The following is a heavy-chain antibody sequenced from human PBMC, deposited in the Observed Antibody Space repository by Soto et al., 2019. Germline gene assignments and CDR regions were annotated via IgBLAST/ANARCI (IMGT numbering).Heavy chain of an antibody. CDR3: ARERAVALSGTYYFDS. CDR2: ISAYNGNT. CDR1: GYTFTSYG. Sequence: ASVKVSCKASGYTFTSYGISWVRQAPGQGLEWMGWISAYNGNTNYAQKLQGRVTMTTDTSTSTAYMELRSLRSDDTAVYYCARERAVALSGTYYFDSWGQGTLVPVSS. D-gene: IGHD1-7*01. J-gene: IGHJ4*02. V-gene: IGHV1-18*01.